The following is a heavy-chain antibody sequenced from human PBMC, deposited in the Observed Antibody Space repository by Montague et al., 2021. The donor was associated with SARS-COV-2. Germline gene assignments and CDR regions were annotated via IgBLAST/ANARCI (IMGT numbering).Heavy chain of an antibody. Sequence: TLSLTCTVSGDSISTGIYYWSWIRQPAGKGLEWIGRIRTTGHTYYNPSLESRVFISVDTSTNQFSLSLTSVTAADTAVYFCARFGRGTSEFDVWGQGTLVTVSS. J-gene: IGHJ4*02. CDR2: IRTTGHT. CDR1: GDSISTGIYY. D-gene: IGHD3-10*01. CDR3: ARFGRGTSEFDV. V-gene: IGHV4-61*02.